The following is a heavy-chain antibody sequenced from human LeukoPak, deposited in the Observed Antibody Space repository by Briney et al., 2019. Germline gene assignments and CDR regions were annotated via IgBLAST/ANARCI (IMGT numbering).Heavy chain of an antibody. D-gene: IGHD5-18*01. CDR2: ISNHGTT. V-gene: IGHV3-53*01. CDR1: GFSVSTNY. J-gene: IGHJ4*02. Sequence: GGSLRLSCAASGFSVSTNYMSWVRQAPGMGLECVSVISNHGTTYYADSVRGRFTISRDNSKNTLYLQMNSLRAGDTALYYCAKESLRGHSYGFDNWGQGTLVTVSS. CDR3: AKESLRGHSYGFDN.